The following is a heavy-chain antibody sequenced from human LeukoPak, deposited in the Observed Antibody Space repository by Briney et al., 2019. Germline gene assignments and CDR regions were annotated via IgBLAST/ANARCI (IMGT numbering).Heavy chain of an antibody. V-gene: IGHV4-34*12. CDR2: ILHSGST. J-gene: IGHJ1*01. CDR1: GGSFSGHY. Sequence: SETLSLTCAVYGGSFSGHYWSWIRQPPWKGLEWIGEILHSGSTNYNPSPTTRVTMSVDTSKNQFSLKLRSVTAADTAVYYRASGVYGNQHWGQGTLVTVSS. CDR3: ASGVYGNQH. D-gene: IGHD6-6*01.